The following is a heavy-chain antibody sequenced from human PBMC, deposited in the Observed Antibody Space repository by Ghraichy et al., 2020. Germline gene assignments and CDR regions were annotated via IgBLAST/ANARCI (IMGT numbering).Heavy chain of an antibody. V-gene: IGHV4-39*01. CDR2: IYYSGST. J-gene: IGHJ4*02. CDR1: GGSISSSRYY. CDR3: ARQDYDSSGYYY. D-gene: IGHD3-22*01. Sequence: SETLSLTCTVSGGSISSSRYYWCWIRQPPGKGLEWIGSIYYSGSTYYNPSLKSRVTISVDTSKNQFSLKLSSVTAADTAVYYCARQDYDSSGYYYWGQGTLVNVSS.